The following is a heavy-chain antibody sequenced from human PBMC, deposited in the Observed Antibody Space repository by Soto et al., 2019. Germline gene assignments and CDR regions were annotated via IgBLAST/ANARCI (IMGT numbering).Heavy chain of an antibody. V-gene: IGHV3-7*03. J-gene: IGHJ4*02. CDR3: ATIAVAGTFYFDY. Sequence: EVQLVESGGGLVQPGGSLRLSCAASGFTFNKYWMSWVRQAPGKGLEWVANIKKDGSERYYVDSVKGRFTISRDNAKNSLYLQMNSLRAEDTAVYYCATIAVAGTFYFDYWGQGSLVIVSS. D-gene: IGHD6-19*01. CDR2: IKKDGSER. CDR1: GFTFNKYW.